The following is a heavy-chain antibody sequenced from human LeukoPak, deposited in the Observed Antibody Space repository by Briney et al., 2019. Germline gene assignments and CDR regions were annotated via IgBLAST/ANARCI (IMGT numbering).Heavy chain of an antibody. CDR1: GYTFTSYY. J-gene: IGHJ6*03. Sequence: ASVKVSCKASGYTFTSYYMHWVRQAPGQGLEWMGIINPSGGSTSYAQKFQGRVTMTRDTSTSTVYMELSSLRSEDTAVYYCARDLGLGGYPRVGYYYMDVWGKGTTVTISS. V-gene: IGHV1-46*01. D-gene: IGHD1-26*01. CDR3: ARDLGLGGYPRVGYYYMDV. CDR2: INPSGGST.